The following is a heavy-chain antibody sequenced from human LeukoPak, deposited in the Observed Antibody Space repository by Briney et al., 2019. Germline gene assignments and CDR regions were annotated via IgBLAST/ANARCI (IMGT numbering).Heavy chain of an antibody. J-gene: IGHJ3*02. D-gene: IGHD2-15*01. CDR1: GFTFSSYA. V-gene: IGHV3-23*01. CDR2: ISGGGGST. Sequence: GGSLRLSCAASGFTFSSYAMSWVRQAPGKGLEWVSAISGGGGSTYYADSVKGRFTISRDNSKNTLYLQMNSLRAEDTAVYYCAKEAGFRRYCSGGSCYSDAFDIWGQGTMVTVSS. CDR3: AKEAGFRRYCSGGSCYSDAFDI.